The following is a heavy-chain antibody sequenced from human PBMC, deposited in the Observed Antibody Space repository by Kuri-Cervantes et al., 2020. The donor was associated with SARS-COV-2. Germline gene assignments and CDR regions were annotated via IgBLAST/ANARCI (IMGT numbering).Heavy chain of an antibody. V-gene: IGHV4-4*07. D-gene: IGHD3-16*02. CDR1: GGSISSYY. CDR3: ARDPLGITFGGVIVDAFDI. J-gene: IGHJ3*02. Sequence: GSLRLSCTVSGGSISSYYWSWIRQPAGKGLEWIGRIYTSGSTNYNLSLKSRVTMSVDTSKNQFSLKLSSVTAADTAVYYCARDPLGITFGGVIVDAFDIWGQGTMVTVSS. CDR2: IYTSGST.